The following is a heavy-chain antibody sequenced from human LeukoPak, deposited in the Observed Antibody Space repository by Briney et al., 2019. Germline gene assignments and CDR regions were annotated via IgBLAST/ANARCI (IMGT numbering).Heavy chain of an antibody. D-gene: IGHD1-14*01. CDR3: ARGSRRKDPEFDY. CDR2: IIPIFGTA. J-gene: IGHJ4*02. V-gene: IGHV1-69*13. CDR1: GGTFSSYA. Sequence: ASVKVSCTASGGTFSSYAISWVRQAPGQGLEWMGGIIPIFGTANYAQKFQGRVTITADESTSTAYMELSSLRSEDTAVYYCARGSRRKDPEFDYWGQGTLVTVSS.